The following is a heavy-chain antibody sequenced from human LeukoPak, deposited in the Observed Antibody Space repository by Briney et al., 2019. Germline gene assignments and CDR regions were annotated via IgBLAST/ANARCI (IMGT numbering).Heavy chain of an antibody. V-gene: IGHV3-9*03. Sequence: PGRSLRLSCAASGFTFDDYAMHWVRQAPGKGLEWVSGISWNSGSIGYADSVKGRFTISRGNAESTLYLQMNSLRADDMALYYCTRASGYSSGAVDYWGQGTLVTVSS. CDR3: TRASGYSSGAVDY. CDR2: ISWNSGSI. D-gene: IGHD5-18*01. CDR1: GFTFDDYA. J-gene: IGHJ4*02.